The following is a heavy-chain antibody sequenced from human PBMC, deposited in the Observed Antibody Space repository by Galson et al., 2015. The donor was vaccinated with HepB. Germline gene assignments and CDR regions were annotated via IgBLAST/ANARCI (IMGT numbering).Heavy chain of an antibody. CDR2: IRYDGSDK. CDR3: AKALGGPTWKHLWFTFDS. J-gene: IGHJ4*02. D-gene: IGHD5-18*01. Sequence: SLRLSCAASGFTFSNAWMSWVRQAPGKGLEWVAFIRYDGSDKYSADSVKGRFTISRDNSKNTLYLQMNSLRADDTAVYSCAKALGGPTWKHLWFTFDSWGQGTLVSVSS. CDR1: GFTFSNAW. V-gene: IGHV3-30*02.